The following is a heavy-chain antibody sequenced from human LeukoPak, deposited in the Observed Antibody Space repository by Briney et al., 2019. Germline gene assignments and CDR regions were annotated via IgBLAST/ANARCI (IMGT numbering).Heavy chain of an antibody. V-gene: IGHV3-30*18. CDR3: AKERRSSSWYFDH. Sequence: GGSLRLSCVASGYTFSDYGMHWVRQAPGQGLDWVAVISYDGGNKHFADSVKGRFTISRDNSRNTLYLEMNSLRAEDTAVYYCAKERRSSSWYFDHWGQGTLVTVSS. J-gene: IGHJ4*02. D-gene: IGHD6-13*01. CDR2: ISYDGGNK. CDR1: GYTFSDYG.